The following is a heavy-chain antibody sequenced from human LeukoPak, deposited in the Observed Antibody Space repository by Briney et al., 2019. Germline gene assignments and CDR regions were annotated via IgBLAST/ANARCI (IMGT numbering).Heavy chain of an antibody. V-gene: IGHV3-30*02. CDR2: IRYDGSNK. Sequence: GGSLRLSCAASGFTFSSYGMHWVRQAPGKGLEWVAFIRYDGSNKYYADSVKGRFTISRDNSKNTLCLQMNSLRAEDTAVYYCAKDPVYSNYVRYYYYMDVWGKGTTVTVSS. D-gene: IGHD4-11*01. CDR1: GFTFSSYG. CDR3: AKDPVYSNYVRYYYYMDV. J-gene: IGHJ6*03.